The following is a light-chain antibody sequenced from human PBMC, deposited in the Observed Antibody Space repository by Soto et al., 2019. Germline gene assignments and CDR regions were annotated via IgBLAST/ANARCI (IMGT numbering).Light chain of an antibody. J-gene: IGKJ5*01. CDR3: QPYNNWSII. CDR2: SAS. CDR1: QSGYNN. V-gene: IGKV3-15*01. Sequence: EIVMTQSPATLSVSPGERATLSCRASQSGYNNLAWYQQKPGQPPRLLIYSASTRATGIPARFSGSGSGTEFTLTISSLQSEDFAVYYCQPYNNWSIIFGQGTRREIK.